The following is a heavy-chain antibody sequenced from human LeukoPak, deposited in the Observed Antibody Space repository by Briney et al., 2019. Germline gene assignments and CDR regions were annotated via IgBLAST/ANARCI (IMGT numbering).Heavy chain of an antibody. V-gene: IGHV1-2*02. CDR3: ARTATTMVRGVITHYYYGMDV. J-gene: IGHJ6*02. CDR1: GYTFTGYY. CDR2: INPNSGGT. D-gene: IGHD3-10*01. Sequence: ASVKVSCKASGYTFTGYYMHWVRQAPGQGLEWMGWINPNSGGTNYAQKFQGRVTMTRDTSISTAYMELSRLRSDDTAVYYCARTATTMVRGVITHYYYGMDVWGQGTTVTVSS.